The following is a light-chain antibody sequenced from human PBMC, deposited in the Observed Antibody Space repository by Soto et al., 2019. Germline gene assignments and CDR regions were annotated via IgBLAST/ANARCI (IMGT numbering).Light chain of an antibody. CDR1: SSDVGGYNY. CDR2: EVS. V-gene: IGLV2-14*01. Sequence: QSALAQPASVSGSPGQSITISCTGTSSDVGGYNYVSWYQQYPGKAPKIMIYEVSNRPSGVFNRFSGSKSGNTASLTISGLLAEDEADYYCSSYRSSSTRVFGTGTKVTVL. CDR3: SSYRSSSTRV. J-gene: IGLJ1*01.